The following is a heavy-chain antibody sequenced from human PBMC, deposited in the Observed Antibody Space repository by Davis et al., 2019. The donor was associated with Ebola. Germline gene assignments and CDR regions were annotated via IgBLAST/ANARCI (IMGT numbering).Heavy chain of an antibody. CDR1: GGSISSYY. D-gene: IGHD4-17*01. CDR2: IYYSGST. V-gene: IGHV4-59*01. Sequence: MPSETLSLTCTVSGGSISSYYWSWIRQPPGKGLEWIGYIYYSGSTNYNPSLKSRVTISVDTSKNQFSLKLSSVTAADTAVYYCVRGWPSTVTTDYYAMDAWGKGTTVTVSS. CDR3: VRGWPSTVTTDYYAMDA. J-gene: IGHJ6*04.